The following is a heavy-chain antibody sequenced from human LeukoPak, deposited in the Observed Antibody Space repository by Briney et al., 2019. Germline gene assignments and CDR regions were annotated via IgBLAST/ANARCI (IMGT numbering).Heavy chain of an antibody. CDR1: GYTFTDYY. V-gene: IGHV1-2*02. Sequence: ASVKVSCKASGYTFTDYYMHWVRQAPGQGLEWMGWINPNSGDTNYSQKFQGRVTVTRDTSISTAYMELSRLKSDDTAVYYCARSDSSGWFFEFWGQGTLVTVSS. CDR2: INPNSGDT. D-gene: IGHD6-19*01. CDR3: ARSDSSGWFFEF. J-gene: IGHJ4*02.